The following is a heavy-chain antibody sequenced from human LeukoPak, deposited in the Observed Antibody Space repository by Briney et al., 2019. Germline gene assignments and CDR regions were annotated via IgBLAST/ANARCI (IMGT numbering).Heavy chain of an antibody. V-gene: IGHV3-23*01. CDR2: ISGSGGTT. CDR3: AKDLILFCTGTTCPFDY. J-gene: IGHJ4*02. CDR1: GFTFSSYG. Sequence: PGGSLRLSCAASGFTFSSYGMSWVRQAPGKGLEWVSGISGSGGTTFYADSVKGRFTISRANSKNTLYLQMNSLRAEDTAVYYCAKDLILFCTGTTCPFDYWGQGTLVTVSS. D-gene: IGHD1-1*01.